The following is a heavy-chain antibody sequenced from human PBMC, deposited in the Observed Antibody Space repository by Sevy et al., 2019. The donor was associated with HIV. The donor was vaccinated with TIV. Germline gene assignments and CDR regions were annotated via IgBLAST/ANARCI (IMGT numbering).Heavy chain of an antibody. CDR2: ISSGSSYI. Sequence: GGSLRLSCAASAFTFSYYDLNWVRQAPGKGLEWVSSISSGSSYIYYADSVKGRFTISRDNAENSLFLQMNSLRAEDTAVYYCAKDGAYYGSDGMDVWGQGTTVTVSS. J-gene: IGHJ6*02. V-gene: IGHV3-21*01. D-gene: IGHD3-10*01. CDR1: AFTFSYYD. CDR3: AKDGAYYGSDGMDV.